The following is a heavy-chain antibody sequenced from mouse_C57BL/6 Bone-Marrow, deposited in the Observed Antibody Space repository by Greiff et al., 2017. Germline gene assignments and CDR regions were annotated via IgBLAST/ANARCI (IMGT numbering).Heavy chain of an antibody. CDR3: ARYFYWGFAY. CDR2: IHPDSGST. V-gene: IGHV1-64*01. Sequence: QVQLQQPGAELVKPGASVKLSCKASGYTFTSYWMHWVKQRPGQGLEWIGMIHPDSGSTNYNEKFKSKATLTVDKSSSTAYMQLSSLTSEDSAVYYCARYFYWGFAYWGQGTLVTVSA. CDR1: GYTFTSYW. J-gene: IGHJ3*01. D-gene: IGHD2-3*01.